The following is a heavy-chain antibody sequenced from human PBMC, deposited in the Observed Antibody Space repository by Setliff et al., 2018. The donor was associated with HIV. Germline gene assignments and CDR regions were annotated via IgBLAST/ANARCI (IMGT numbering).Heavy chain of an antibody. CDR3: AKGQFLEWFNWFDP. V-gene: IGHV3-23*01. Sequence: GSLRLSCAASGFTFSDVWVNWVRQAPGKGLAWVSTISGSGGNTYYADSVKGRFTISRDNSKNTVDLHMNSLRTEDTAVYYCAKGQFLEWFNWFDPWGQGTLVTVS. CDR1: GFTFSDVW. D-gene: IGHD3-3*01. CDR2: ISGSGGNT. J-gene: IGHJ5*02.